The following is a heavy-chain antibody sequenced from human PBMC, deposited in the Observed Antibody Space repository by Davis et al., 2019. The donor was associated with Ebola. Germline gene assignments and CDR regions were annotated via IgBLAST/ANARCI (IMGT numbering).Heavy chain of an antibody. Sequence: SVKVSCKASGGTFSSYAISWVRQAPGQGLEWMGGIIPIFGTANYAQKFQGRVTITADESTSTAYMELRSLRSDDTAVYYCARMGSYYDSSGYYGYWGQGTLVTVSS. V-gene: IGHV1-69*13. CDR2: IIPIFGTA. J-gene: IGHJ4*02. CDR1: GGTFSSYA. CDR3: ARMGSYYDSSGYYGY. D-gene: IGHD3-22*01.